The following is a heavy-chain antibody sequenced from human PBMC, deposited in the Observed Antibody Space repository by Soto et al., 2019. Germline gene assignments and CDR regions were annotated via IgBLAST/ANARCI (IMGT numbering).Heavy chain of an antibody. CDR2: ITSGSSYI. V-gene: IGHV3-21*01. J-gene: IGHJ4*02. Sequence: GGSLRLSCAVSGFSFSDHSMNWVRQAPGKGLEWVSSITSGSSYIHYADSVKGRFTVSRGNAKNSLFLQMNSLRVEDTALYYCARSSSFCSSGACFADWGQGTQVTVSS. CDR1: GFSFSDHS. D-gene: IGHD2-15*01. CDR3: ARSSSFCSSGACFAD.